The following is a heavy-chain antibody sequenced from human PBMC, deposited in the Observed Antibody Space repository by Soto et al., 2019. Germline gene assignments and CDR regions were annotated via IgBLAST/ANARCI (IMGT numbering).Heavy chain of an antibody. J-gene: IGHJ4*02. Sequence: SVKVSCKASGGTFSSYAISWVRQAPGQGLEWMGGIIPIFGTANYAQKFQGRVTITADKSTSTAYMELSSLRSEDTAVYYCASSTPSGYCSGGSCPPDYWGQGTLVTVSS. CDR2: IIPIFGTA. CDR3: ASSTPSGYCSGGSCPPDY. CDR1: GGTFSSYA. D-gene: IGHD2-15*01. V-gene: IGHV1-69*06.